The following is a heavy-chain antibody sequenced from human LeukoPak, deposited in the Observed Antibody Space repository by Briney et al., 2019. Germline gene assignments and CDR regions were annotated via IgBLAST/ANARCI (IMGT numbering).Heavy chain of an antibody. Sequence: ASVNVSCKASGYTFTSYAMHWVRQAPGQRLEWMGWINAGNGNTKYSQKFQGRVTITRDTSASTAYMELSSLRSEDTAVYYCARDHGDSSGYYYSAFDIWGQGTMVTVSS. D-gene: IGHD3-22*01. J-gene: IGHJ3*02. CDR3: ARDHGDSSGYYYSAFDI. CDR2: INAGNGNT. CDR1: GYTFTSYA. V-gene: IGHV1-3*01.